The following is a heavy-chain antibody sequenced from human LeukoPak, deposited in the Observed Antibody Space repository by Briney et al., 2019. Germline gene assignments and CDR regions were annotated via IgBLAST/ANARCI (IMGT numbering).Heavy chain of an antibody. J-gene: IGHJ6*03. CDR1: GYTFTSYD. D-gene: IGHD3-16*01. CDR2: MNPNSGNT. V-gene: IGHV1-8*03. CDR3: ARRGYDYVWGSWDRYYYYYMDV. Sequence: ASVKVSCKASGYTFTSYDINWVRQATGQGLEWMGWMNPNSGNTGYAQKFQGRVTITRNTSISTAYMELSSLRSEDTAVYYCARRGYDYVWGSWDRYYYYYMDVWGKGTTVTVSS.